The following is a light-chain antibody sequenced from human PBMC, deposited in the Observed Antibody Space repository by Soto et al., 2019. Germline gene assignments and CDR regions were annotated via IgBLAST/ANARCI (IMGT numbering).Light chain of an antibody. J-gene: IGKJ1*01. CDR3: QQYYNWPWT. CDR2: GVS. CDR1: QSVSST. Sequence: EIVMTQSPVTLSVSPGERATLSCRASQSVSSTIAWYQQKPGQAPRLLIHGVSIRATGIPVRISGSGSGTECTLTIDRLQSEDLAIYYCQQYYNWPWTFGQGTKVEIK. V-gene: IGKV3D-15*01.